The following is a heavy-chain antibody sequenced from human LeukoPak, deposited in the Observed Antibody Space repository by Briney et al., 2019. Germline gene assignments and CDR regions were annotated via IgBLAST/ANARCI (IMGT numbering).Heavy chain of an antibody. J-gene: IGHJ4*02. CDR1: GFTFSSYD. CDR2: ISSSGSTI. Sequence: GGSLRLSCAASGFTFSSYDMNWVRQAPGKGLEWVSHISSSGSTIYYADSVKGRFTISRDNSKNTLYLQMNSLRAEDTAVYYCAKFVGIAAAGTGPTFDYWGQGTLVTVSS. D-gene: IGHD6-13*01. V-gene: IGHV3-48*03. CDR3: AKFVGIAAAGTGPTFDY.